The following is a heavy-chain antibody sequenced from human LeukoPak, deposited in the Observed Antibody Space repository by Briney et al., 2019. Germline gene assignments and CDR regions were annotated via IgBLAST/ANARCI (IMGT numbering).Heavy chain of an antibody. CDR1: GFTFSSYG. CDR2: IWYDGSNK. CDR3: AKDLDHYDSSGYYEY. V-gene: IGHV3-33*06. Sequence: GRSLRLSCAASGFTFSSYGMHWVRQAPGKGLEWVAVIWYDGSNKYYADSVKGRFTLSRDNSKNTLYLQMNSLRAEDTAVYYCAKDLDHYDSSGYYEYWGQGTLVAVSS. J-gene: IGHJ4*02. D-gene: IGHD3-22*01.